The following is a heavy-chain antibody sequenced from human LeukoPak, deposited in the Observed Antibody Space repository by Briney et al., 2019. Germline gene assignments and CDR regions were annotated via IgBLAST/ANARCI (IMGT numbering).Heavy chain of an antibody. CDR2: INSDGSGT. CDR1: GFTFNSYW. Sequence: GGSLRLSCAASGFTFNSYWMHWVRQAPGKGLVWVSRINSDGSGTSDADFVKSRFTISRDNSKNTLYLQMNSLRAEDTAMYYCARDRLTNDAFDIWGQGTMVTVSS. CDR3: ARDRLTNDAFDI. J-gene: IGHJ3*02. V-gene: IGHV3-74*01. D-gene: IGHD2-8*01.